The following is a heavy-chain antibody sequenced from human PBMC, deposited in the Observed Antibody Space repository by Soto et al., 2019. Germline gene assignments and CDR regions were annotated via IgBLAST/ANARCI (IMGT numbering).Heavy chain of an antibody. CDR3: ARELQWTVYGASDV. D-gene: IGHD6-19*01. Sequence: QEQLVESGGGVVQPGGSLRLSCAASGFSFSTYGMYWVRQAPGKGLEWVALIWHDGTIKYNEDPVRGRFAISRDNSKSTMYLQMNSLRAEDTAVYYCARELQWTVYGASDVWGQGTIVIVSS. CDR1: GFSFSTYG. CDR2: IWHDGTIK. V-gene: IGHV3-33*01. J-gene: IGHJ3*01.